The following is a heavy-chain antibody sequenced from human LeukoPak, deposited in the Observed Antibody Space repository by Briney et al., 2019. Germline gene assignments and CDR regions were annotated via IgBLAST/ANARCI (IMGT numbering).Heavy chain of an antibody. CDR2: ISDSAST. J-gene: IGHJ4*02. Sequence: PSETLSLTCTDSGGSINIFYWNWIRQPPGKGLEWIGSISDSASTNYNPSLESRVIISVDTSKNRFSLKLNSVTPADTAVYFCARGTSKTFDYWGQGTLVTVSS. V-gene: IGHV4-59*01. CDR1: GGSINIFY. CDR3: ARGTSKTFDY.